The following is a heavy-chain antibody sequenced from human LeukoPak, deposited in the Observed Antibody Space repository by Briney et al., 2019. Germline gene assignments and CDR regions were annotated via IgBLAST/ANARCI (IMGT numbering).Heavy chain of an antibody. Sequence: SETLSLTCTVSGGSISSGGYYWSWVRQHPGKGLEWIGYIYYSGSTYYNPSLKSRVTISVDTSKNQFSLKLSSVTAADTAVYYCARDGAVTGDLSWGQGTLVTVSS. V-gene: IGHV4-31*03. CDR1: GGSISSGGYY. D-gene: IGHD7-27*01. J-gene: IGHJ4*02. CDR3: ARDGAVTGDLS. CDR2: IYYSGST.